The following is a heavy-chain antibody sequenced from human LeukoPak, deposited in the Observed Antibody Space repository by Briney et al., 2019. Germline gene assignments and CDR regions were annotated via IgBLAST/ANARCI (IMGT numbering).Heavy chain of an antibody. CDR2: IYSGGST. CDR1: GFTVSSNY. Sequence: GGSLRLSCAASGFTVSSNYMSWVRQAPGKGLEWVSVIYSGGSTYYADSAKGRFTISRDNSKNTLYLQMNSLRAEDTAVYYCARQMVYAHDAFDIWGQGTMVTVSS. V-gene: IGHV3-66*04. CDR3: ARQMVYAHDAFDI. D-gene: IGHD2-8*01. J-gene: IGHJ3*02.